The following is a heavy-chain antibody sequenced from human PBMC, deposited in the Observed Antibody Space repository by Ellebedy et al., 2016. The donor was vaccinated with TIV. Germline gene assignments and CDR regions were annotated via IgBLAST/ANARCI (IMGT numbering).Heavy chain of an antibody. V-gene: IGHV1-69*13. CDR1: GGTFSSYA. D-gene: IGHD4-17*01. J-gene: IGHJ5*02. CDR2: IIPIFGTA. CDR3: ARRGNDYGDPVGWFDP. Sequence: ASVKVSCKASGGTFSSYAISWVRQAPGQGLEWMGGIIPIFGTANYAQKFQGRVTITADESTSTAYMELSRLRSDDTAVYYCARRGNDYGDPVGWFDPWGQGTLVTVSS.